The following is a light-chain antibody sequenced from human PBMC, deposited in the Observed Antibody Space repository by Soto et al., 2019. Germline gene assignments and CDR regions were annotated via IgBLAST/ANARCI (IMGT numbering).Light chain of an antibody. J-gene: IGKJ1*01. CDR3: QHCTDYSWT. Sequence: DIHMTQSPSTLSSSVGDRVTITCRASQSLTRWLAWYQQKPGKAPNLLIYKTSSLESGVPSRFSGSGSGTEFTLTISSLQPDDFATYYCQHCTDYSWTFGQGTKVEVK. CDR2: KTS. CDR1: QSLTRW. V-gene: IGKV1-5*03.